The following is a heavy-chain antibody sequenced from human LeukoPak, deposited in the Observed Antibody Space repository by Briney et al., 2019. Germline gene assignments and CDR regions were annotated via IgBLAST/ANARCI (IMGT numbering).Heavy chain of an antibody. CDR2: IYYSGST. Sequence: SQTLSRTCTVSGGSISSGDYYWSWIRQPPGKGLVWIGYIYYSGSTYYNPSRKSRVTISVDTSKNQFSLKLSSVTAADTAVYYCARLYCSSTSCYRYFDLWGRGTLVTVSS. CDR3: ARLYCSSTSCYRYFDL. J-gene: IGHJ2*01. D-gene: IGHD2-2*01. CDR1: GGSISSGDYY. V-gene: IGHV4-30-4*08.